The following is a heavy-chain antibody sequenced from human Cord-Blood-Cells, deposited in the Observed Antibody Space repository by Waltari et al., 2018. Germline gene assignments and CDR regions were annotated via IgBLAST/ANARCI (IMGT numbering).Heavy chain of an antibody. CDR1: GFTFSSYA. CDR2: ISYDGSNK. J-gene: IGHJ4*02. CDR3: ARGRRLGIFDY. V-gene: IGHV3-30-3*01. Sequence: QVQLVESGGGVVQPGRSLRLSCAASGFTFSSYAMHWFRQAPGKGLEVVAVISYDGSNKYYADSVKGRFTSSRDNSKNTLYLQMNSLRAEDTAVYYCARGRRLGIFDYWGQGTLVTVSS. D-gene: IGHD7-27*01.